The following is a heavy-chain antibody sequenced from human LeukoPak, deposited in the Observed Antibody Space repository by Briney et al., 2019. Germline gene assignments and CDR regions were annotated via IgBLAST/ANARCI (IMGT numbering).Heavy chain of an antibody. Sequence: ASVKVSCKASGYTFTSYDINWVRQATGQGLEWMGWMNPNSGNTGYAQKLQGRVTITRNTSISTAYMELSSLRSEDTAVYYCARTLGRYCSSTSCYYYYYMDVWGKGTTVTVSS. V-gene: IGHV1-8*03. D-gene: IGHD2-2*01. CDR2: MNPNSGNT. J-gene: IGHJ6*03. CDR3: ARTLGRYCSSTSCYYYYYMDV. CDR1: GYTFTSYD.